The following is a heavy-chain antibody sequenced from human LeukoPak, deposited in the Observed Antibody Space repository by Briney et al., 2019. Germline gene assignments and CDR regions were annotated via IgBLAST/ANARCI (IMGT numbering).Heavy chain of an antibody. CDR3: AKGTYGGGWYGRYYFDY. V-gene: IGHV3-23*01. J-gene: IGHJ4*02. D-gene: IGHD6-19*01. Sequence: QPGGSLRLSCAASGFTFSSYAMSWVRQAPGKGLEWVSSINASGGRTYYADSVKGRFTISRDNSKNTLHLQMNSLRAEDTAVYYCAKGTYGGGWYGRYYFDYWGQGTLVTVSS. CDR2: INASGGRT. CDR1: GFTFSSYA.